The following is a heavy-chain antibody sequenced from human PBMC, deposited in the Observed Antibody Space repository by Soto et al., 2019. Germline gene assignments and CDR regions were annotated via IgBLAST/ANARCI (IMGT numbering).Heavy chain of an antibody. CDR3: AREDWPTVTTKSEAVFDP. CDR1: GGSISSSSYY. CDR2: IYYSGST. J-gene: IGHJ5*02. Sequence: SETLSLTCTVSGGSISSSSYYWGWIRQPPGKGLEWIGSIYYSGSTYYNPSLKSRVTISVDTSKNQFSLKLSSVTAADTAVYYCAREDWPTVTTKSEAVFDPWGQGTLVTVSS. V-gene: IGHV4-39*02. D-gene: IGHD4-17*01.